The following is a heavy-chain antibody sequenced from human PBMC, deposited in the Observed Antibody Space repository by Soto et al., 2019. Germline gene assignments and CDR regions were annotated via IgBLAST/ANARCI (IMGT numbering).Heavy chain of an antibody. D-gene: IGHD6-6*01. Sequence: SGPTLVNPTQTLTLTCTFSGFALTSNDVGVGWIRQPPGKALEWLALIYWDDDKRYSPSLKSRLTITKDTSKNQVVLRMTNMDPVDTATYYCAHSRYSRSSFDYWGQGTLVTVSS. CDR2: IYWDDDK. V-gene: IGHV2-5*02. CDR1: GFALTSNDVG. CDR3: AHSRYSRSSFDY. J-gene: IGHJ4*02.